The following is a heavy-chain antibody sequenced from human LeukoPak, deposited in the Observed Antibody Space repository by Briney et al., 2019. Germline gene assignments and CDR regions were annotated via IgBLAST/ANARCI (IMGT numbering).Heavy chain of an antibody. J-gene: IGHJ4*02. D-gene: IGHD2-2*01. CDR3: AKVRSTSCYAALDY. CDR1: GFTFSSYA. Sequence: GGSLRLSCAASGFTFSSYAMSWVRQAPGKGLEWVSAISGSGGSTYYADSVKGRFTISRDNPKNTLYLQMNSLRAEDTAVYYCAKVRSTSCYAALDYWGQGTLVIVSS. V-gene: IGHV3-23*01. CDR2: ISGSGGST.